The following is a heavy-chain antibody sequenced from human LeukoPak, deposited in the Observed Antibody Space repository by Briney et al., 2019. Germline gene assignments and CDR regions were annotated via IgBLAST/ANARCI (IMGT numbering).Heavy chain of an antibody. CDR3: ARRKYYYEDRDAFDI. CDR1: GFTFSSYW. D-gene: IGHD3-22*01. J-gene: IGHJ3*02. Sequence: GGSLRLSCAASGFTFSSYWMSWVRQAPGKGLEWVANIKQDGSEKYYVDSVKGRFTISRDNAKNSLYLQMNSLRAEDTAVYYCARRKYYYEDRDAFDIWGQGTMVTVSS. V-gene: IGHV3-7*01. CDR2: IKQDGSEK.